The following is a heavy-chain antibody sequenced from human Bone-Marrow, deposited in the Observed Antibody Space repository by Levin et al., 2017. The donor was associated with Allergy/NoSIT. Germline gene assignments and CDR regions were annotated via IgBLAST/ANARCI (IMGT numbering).Heavy chain of an antibody. D-gene: IGHD4-11*01. CDR3: VRDRLPSTWRGLDV. J-gene: IGHJ6*02. Sequence: SCEGSGFTFSDSYMSWVRQAPGKGLEWISFISESGTTTDYADSVKGRFTIYRDNAKKSVYLQMNSLGAEDTAIYYCVRDRLPSTWRGLDVWGQGTTVTVSS. CDR2: ISESGTTT. V-gene: IGHV3-11*01. CDR1: GFTFSDSY.